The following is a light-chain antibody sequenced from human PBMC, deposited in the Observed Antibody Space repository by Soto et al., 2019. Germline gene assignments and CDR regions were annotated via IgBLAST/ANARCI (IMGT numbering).Light chain of an antibody. CDR2: DAS. Sequence: AIQLTQSPSSLSASIGDRVTITCRARQGIGSALAWYQQAPGKPPKLLIFDASTLENGIPSTFSGGGSGTDFTLANTSLQPKDVATYYCLLFNTYPQAFGGGTKVEIK. V-gene: IGKV1-13*02. CDR1: QGIGSA. J-gene: IGKJ4*01. CDR3: LLFNTYPQA.